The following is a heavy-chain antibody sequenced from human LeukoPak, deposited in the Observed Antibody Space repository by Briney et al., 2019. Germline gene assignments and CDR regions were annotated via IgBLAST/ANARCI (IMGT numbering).Heavy chain of an antibody. CDR1: GFTFSSYS. V-gene: IGHV3-48*01. Sequence: GGSLRLSCAASGFTFSSYSMNWVRQARGKGLEWVSYISSSSSTIYYADSVKGRFTISRDNAKNSLYLQMNSLRAEDTAVYYCARFSSSWIYYFDYWGQGTLVTVSS. CDR3: ARFSSSWIYYFDY. CDR2: ISSSSSTI. J-gene: IGHJ4*02. D-gene: IGHD6-13*01.